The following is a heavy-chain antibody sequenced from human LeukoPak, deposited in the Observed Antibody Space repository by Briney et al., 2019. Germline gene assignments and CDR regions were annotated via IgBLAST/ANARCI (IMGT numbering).Heavy chain of an antibody. Sequence: GASVKVSCKVSGYTFTELSMHWVRQAPGKGLEWMGGFDPEDGETIYAQKFQGRVTMTEDTSTDTAYMELSSLRSEDTAVYYCATDPGDFWSGYYKYWGQGTLVTVSS. CDR1: GYTFTELS. D-gene: IGHD3-3*01. J-gene: IGHJ4*02. CDR3: ATDPGDFWSGYYKY. V-gene: IGHV1-24*01. CDR2: FDPEDGET.